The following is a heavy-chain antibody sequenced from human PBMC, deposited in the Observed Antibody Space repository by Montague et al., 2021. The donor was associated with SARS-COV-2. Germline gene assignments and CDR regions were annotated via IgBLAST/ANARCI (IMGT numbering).Heavy chain of an antibody. CDR2: ISGSGGTT. CDR1: GFTFSSYA. V-gene: IGHV3-23*01. J-gene: IGHJ4*02. CDR3: AKSPSGWWLFDY. Sequence: SLRLSCAASGFTFSSYAMSWVRQAPGKGLEWVSAISGSGGTTWYADSVKGWFTISRDNSKNTLYLQMNSLRAEDTAVYYCAKSPSGWWLFDYWGRGTLVTVSS. D-gene: IGHD6-19*01.